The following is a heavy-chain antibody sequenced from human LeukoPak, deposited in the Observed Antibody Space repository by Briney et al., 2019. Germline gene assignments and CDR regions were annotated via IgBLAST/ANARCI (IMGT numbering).Heavy chain of an antibody. D-gene: IGHD1-26*01. Sequence: GESLKISCKGSGYSFTSYWIGWVRQMPGKGLECMGIIYPGDSDTRYGPSFQGQVTISADKSISTAYLQWSSLKASDTAMYYCARSKGSGSYFYSYYYGMDVWGPGTTVTVSS. CDR3: ARSKGSGSYFYSYYYGMDV. CDR1: GYSFTSYW. CDR2: IYPGDSDT. J-gene: IGHJ6*02. V-gene: IGHV5-51*01.